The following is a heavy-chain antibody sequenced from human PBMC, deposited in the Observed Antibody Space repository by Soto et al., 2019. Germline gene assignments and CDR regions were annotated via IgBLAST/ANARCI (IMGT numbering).Heavy chain of an antibody. Sequence: QVQLVESGGGVVQPGRSLRLSCAASGFTFSSYGMHWVRQAPGKGLEWVAVIWYDGSNKYYADSVKGRFTISRDNSKNTLYLKMNSLRAEDTAVYYCARDEGSDTAMVTGLYYGMDVWGQGTTVTVSS. D-gene: IGHD5-18*01. V-gene: IGHV3-33*01. CDR3: ARDEGSDTAMVTGLYYGMDV. CDR1: GFTFSSYG. CDR2: IWYDGSNK. J-gene: IGHJ6*02.